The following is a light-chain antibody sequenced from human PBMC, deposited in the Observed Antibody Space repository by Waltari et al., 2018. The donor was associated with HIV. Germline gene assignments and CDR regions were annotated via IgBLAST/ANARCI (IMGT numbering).Light chain of an antibody. CDR1: SSDVGGYNY. Sequence: QSALTQPASVSGSPGQSITISCTGTSSDVGGYNYVSWYQHHPGKAPKLMISEVSNRPSWFSNRFAGSKAGNTASLTISGLQAEDEADYYCSSYSSSITLYVVFGGGTKLTVL. CDR3: SSYSSSITLYVV. V-gene: IGLV2-14*01. CDR2: EVS. J-gene: IGLJ2*01.